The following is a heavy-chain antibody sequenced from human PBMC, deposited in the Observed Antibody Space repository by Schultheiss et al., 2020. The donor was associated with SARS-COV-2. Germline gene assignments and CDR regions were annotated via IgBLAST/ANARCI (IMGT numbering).Heavy chain of an antibody. Sequence: SGPTLVKPTQTLTLTCTFSGFSLSTSGMCVSWIRQPPGKALEWLALIYWNEDKRYSPSLKSRLTITKDTSKNQVVLTMTNMDPVDTATYYCARILGYGSGSSLSDYWGQGTLVTVSS. CDR2: IYWNEDK. D-gene: IGHD3-10*01. V-gene: IGHV2-5*08. CDR3: ARILGYGSGSSLSDY. J-gene: IGHJ4*02. CDR1: GFSLSTSGMC.